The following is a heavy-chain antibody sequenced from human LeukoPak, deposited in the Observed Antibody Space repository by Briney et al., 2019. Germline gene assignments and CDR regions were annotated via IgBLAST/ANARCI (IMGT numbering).Heavy chain of an antibody. D-gene: IGHD3-10*01. V-gene: IGHV3-23*01. CDR2: VSGSGGNT. Sequence: GGSLRLSCAASGFTFTNYGMSWVRQAPGKGLEWVSSVSGSGGNTYYADSVKGRFTISRDNSKHTLYLQASRLRVEDTAVYYCAKLKESYFYMDAWGRGTTVSISS. J-gene: IGHJ6*03. CDR1: GFTFTNYG. CDR3: AKLKESYFYMDA.